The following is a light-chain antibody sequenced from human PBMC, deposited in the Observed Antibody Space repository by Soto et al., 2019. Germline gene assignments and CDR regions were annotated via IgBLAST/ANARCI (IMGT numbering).Light chain of an antibody. CDR1: QSISSR. Sequence: EIPMTQSPSSLDASVGDGVNIXCRASQSISSRLVWYQQKPGKAPKLLIYAASSLQGGVPSRFSGSGSGTAFTLTISSRQPEDFATYYCQQSYSTPPIFSPGTKVDIK. CDR2: AAS. J-gene: IGKJ3*01. V-gene: IGKV1-39*01. CDR3: QQSYSTPPI.